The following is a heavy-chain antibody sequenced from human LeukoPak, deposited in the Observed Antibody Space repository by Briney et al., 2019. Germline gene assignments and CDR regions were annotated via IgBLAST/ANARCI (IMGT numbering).Heavy chain of an antibody. V-gene: IGHV3-48*01. CDR2: ISSLSGTI. J-gene: IGHJ5*02. Sequence: GGSLRLSCAASGFTFSSYSMNWVRQAPGEGLEWVSYISSLSGTIYYADSVKGRFTISRDNAKNSLYLQMDSLRAEDTAVYYCARSMVRGVSSWFDPWGQGTLVTVSS. D-gene: IGHD3-10*01. CDR1: GFTFSSYS. CDR3: ARSMVRGVSSWFDP.